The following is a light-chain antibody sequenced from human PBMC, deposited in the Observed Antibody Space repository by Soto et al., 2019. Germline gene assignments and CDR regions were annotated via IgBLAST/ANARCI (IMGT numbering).Light chain of an antibody. CDR2: KAS. Sequence: RSQTPCTLSGRVRGIVTVHCRASQTISSWLAWYQQKPGKAPKLLIYKASTLKSGVPSRFSCSGSGTEFTLTISSLQSDDTATYYCQDYHSYSEAFDQGTKVDIK. CDR3: QDYHSYSEA. CDR1: QTISSW. J-gene: IGKJ1*01. V-gene: IGKV1-5*03.